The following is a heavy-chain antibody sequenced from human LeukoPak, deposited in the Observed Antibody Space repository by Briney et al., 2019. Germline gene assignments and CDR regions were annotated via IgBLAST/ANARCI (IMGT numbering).Heavy chain of an antibody. CDR1: GGSISSSSYY. CDR2: IYYSGST. D-gene: IGHD6-25*01. CDR3: ARLAATKVDY. Sequence: SETLSLTCTVSGGSISSSSYYWGWIRQPPGKGLEWIGSIYYSGSTYYNPSLKSRVTISVDTSKNQFSLKLSSVTAADTAVYYCARLAATKVDYWGQGTLVTVSS. V-gene: IGHV4-39*01. J-gene: IGHJ4*02.